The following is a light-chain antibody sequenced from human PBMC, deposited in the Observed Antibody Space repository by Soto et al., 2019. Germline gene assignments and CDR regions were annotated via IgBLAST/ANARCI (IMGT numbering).Light chain of an antibody. J-gene: IGLJ1*01. CDR2: EVT. CDR1: SSDVGRFNF. Sequence: QSALTQPPSASGSPGQSVTISFTGTSSDVGRFNFVSWYQQHPGKAPRLLIYEVTKRPSGVPDRFSGSKSGNAASLTVSGLQAEDEADYFCSSYTGNRDFYVFGTGTKVTAL. V-gene: IGLV2-8*01. CDR3: SSYTGNRDFYV.